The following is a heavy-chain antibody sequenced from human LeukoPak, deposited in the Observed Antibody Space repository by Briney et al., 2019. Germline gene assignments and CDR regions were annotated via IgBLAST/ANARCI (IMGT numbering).Heavy chain of an antibody. D-gene: IGHD6-19*01. CDR3: ARNQAVAANRGAFDI. Sequence: SDTLSLTCAVSGYSISSNNWWAWIRQPPGKGLEWIGYIYYSGSTYYNPYNPSLTSRVTMSVDTSKNQFSLKLDSVTEIDTAMYYCARNQAVAANRGAFDIRGQGTMVTVSS. J-gene: IGHJ3*02. V-gene: IGHV4-28*01. CDR2: IYYSGST. CDR1: GYSISSNNW.